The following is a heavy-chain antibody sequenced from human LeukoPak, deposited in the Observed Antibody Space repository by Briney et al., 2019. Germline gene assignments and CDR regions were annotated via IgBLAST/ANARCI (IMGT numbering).Heavy chain of an antibody. J-gene: IGHJ4*02. CDR2: IRYDGSNK. CDR3: ATDAPGVGGTSDYSDY. V-gene: IGHV3-30*02. D-gene: IGHD1-26*01. Sequence: TGGSLRLSCAASGFTFSSYGKHWVRQAPGKGLEWVAFIRYDGSNKYYADSVKGRFSISRDNSKNTVYLQMNSLRAEDTAVYYCATDAPGVGGTSDYSDYWGQGTLVTVSS. CDR1: GFTFSSYG.